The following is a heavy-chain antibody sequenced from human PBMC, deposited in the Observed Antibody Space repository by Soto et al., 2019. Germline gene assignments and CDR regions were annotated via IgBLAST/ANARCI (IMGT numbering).Heavy chain of an antibody. D-gene: IGHD2-2*01. V-gene: IGHV4-30-4*01. Sequence: SETLSLTCTVSGGSINSGDYYWTWVRQPPGKGLEWTGYIYHSGSTHSNPSLKIRVTISVDTSKNQFSLNLNSVTATDTAVYYCARGVGGYCSVSSCYDYYYYYAMDVWGQGTTVTVSS. CDR3: ARGVGGYCSVSSCYDYYYYYAMDV. J-gene: IGHJ6*02. CDR2: IYHSGST. CDR1: GGSINSGDYY.